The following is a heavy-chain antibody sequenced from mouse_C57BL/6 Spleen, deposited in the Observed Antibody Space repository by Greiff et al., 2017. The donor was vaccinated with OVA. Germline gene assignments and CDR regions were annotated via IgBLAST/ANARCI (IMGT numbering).Heavy chain of an antibody. J-gene: IGHJ1*03. CDR1: GFSFNTYA. CDR2: IRSKSNNYAT. D-gene: IGHD1-1*01. CDR3: AQSSRYYYGSSYWYFDV. V-gene: IGHV10-1*01. Sequence: VQLKESGGGLVQPKGSLKLSCAASGFSFNTYAMNWVRQAPGKGLEWVARIRSKSNNYATYYADSVKDRFTISRDDSESMLYLQMNNLKTEDTAMYYCAQSSRYYYGSSYWYFDVWGTGTTVTVSS.